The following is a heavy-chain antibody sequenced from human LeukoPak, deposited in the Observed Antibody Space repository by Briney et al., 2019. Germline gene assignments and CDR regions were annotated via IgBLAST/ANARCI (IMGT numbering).Heavy chain of an antibody. Sequence: ASVKVSCKASGYTFTSYGISWVRQAPGQGLEWMGWISAYNGNTNYAQKLQGRVTMTRDTSTSTAYMELRSLRSDDTAVYYCARDSSGWSGGFAVDFDYWGQGTLVTVSS. D-gene: IGHD6-19*01. V-gene: IGHV1-18*01. CDR1: GYTFTSYG. CDR3: ARDSSGWSGGFAVDFDY. CDR2: ISAYNGNT. J-gene: IGHJ4*02.